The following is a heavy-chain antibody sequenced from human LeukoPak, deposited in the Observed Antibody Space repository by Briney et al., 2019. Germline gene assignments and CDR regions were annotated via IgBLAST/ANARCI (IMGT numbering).Heavy chain of an antibody. V-gene: IGHV4-30-4*01. CDR1: GGSISSGDYY. CDR2: IYYSGST. D-gene: IGHD1-1*01. Sequence: SQTLSLTCTVFGGSISSGDYYWSWIRQPPGKGLEWIGYIYYSGSTYYNPSLKSRVTISVDTSKNQFSLKLSSVTAADTAVYYCARVPIRERESYFDYWGQGTLVTVSS. J-gene: IGHJ4*02. CDR3: ARVPIRERESYFDY.